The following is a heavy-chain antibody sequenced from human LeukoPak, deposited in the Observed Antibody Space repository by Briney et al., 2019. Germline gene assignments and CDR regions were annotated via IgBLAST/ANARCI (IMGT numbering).Heavy chain of an antibody. J-gene: IGHJ4*02. CDR1: GGSFSGYY. Sequence: PSETLSLTCAVYGGSFSGYYWSWIRQPPGKGLEWIGEINHSGSTNYNPSLKSRVTISVDTSKNQLSLKLTSVTAADTAVYHCARTMVGAFFDSWGQGTLVTASP. V-gene: IGHV4-34*01. CDR2: INHSGST. D-gene: IGHD1-26*01. CDR3: ARTMVGAFFDS.